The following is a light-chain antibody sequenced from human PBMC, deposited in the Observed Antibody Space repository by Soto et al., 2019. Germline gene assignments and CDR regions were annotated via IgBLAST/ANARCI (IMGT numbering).Light chain of an antibody. J-gene: IGKJ3*01. CDR2: GAS. CDR1: QSVNSSY. V-gene: IGKV3-20*01. Sequence: EIVLTQSPGTLSLSPGERATLSCRASQSVNSSYLAWYQQKPGQAPRLLIYGASSRATGIPARFSGSGSGKYFTLTISRLEPEDFAVYYCQHYGSSALFGPGTKVDIK. CDR3: QHYGSSAL.